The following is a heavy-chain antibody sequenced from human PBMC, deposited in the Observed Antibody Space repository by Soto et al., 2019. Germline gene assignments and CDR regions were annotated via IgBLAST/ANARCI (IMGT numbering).Heavy chain of an antibody. CDR2: IYYSGST. Sequence: QVQLQESGPGLVKPSQTLSLTCTVSGGSISSGGYYWSWIRQHPGKGLEWIAYIYYSGSTSYNPSLKSRVTISVDTSKNQFSLKLSSVTAADTAVYYCARGGVDAFDIXXXXTMVTVSS. CDR1: GGSISSGGYY. D-gene: IGHD3-16*01. CDR3: ARGGVDAFDI. V-gene: IGHV4-31*03. J-gene: IGHJ3*02.